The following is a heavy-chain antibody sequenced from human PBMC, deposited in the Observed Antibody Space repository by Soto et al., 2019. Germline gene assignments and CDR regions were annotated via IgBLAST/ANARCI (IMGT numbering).Heavy chain of an antibody. CDR3: ARRHLAVAVSPWFDP. Sequence: QVTLKESGPVLVKPTETLTLRCTVSGLSITDSEMGVSWIRQPPGQPLEWLAQLESSGEKSYRTFLKSRLAISKDTSKSQIVLTMTNMDPADTATYYCARRHLAVAVSPWFDPWGQGIPVTVSS. CDR2: LESSGEK. D-gene: IGHD6-19*01. V-gene: IGHV2-26*01. CDR1: GLSITDSEMG. J-gene: IGHJ5*02.